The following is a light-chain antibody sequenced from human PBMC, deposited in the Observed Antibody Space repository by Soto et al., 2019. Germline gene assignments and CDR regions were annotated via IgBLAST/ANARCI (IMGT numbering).Light chain of an antibody. CDR3: CSYAGSSTFVV. J-gene: IGLJ2*01. CDR1: SSDVGSHNI. V-gene: IGLV2-23*03. Sequence: QSALTQPASVSGSPGQSITISCTGTSSDVGSHNIVSWYQQHPGKAPKLMIYEGSKRPSGISNRFSASKSGITASLTISGRQAEDEADYYCCSYAGSSTFVVFGGGTKLTVL. CDR2: EGS.